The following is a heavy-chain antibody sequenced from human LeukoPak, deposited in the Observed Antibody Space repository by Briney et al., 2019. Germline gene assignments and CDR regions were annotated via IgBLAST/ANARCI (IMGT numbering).Heavy chain of an antibody. CDR3: ARGVGGSYFGWFDP. J-gene: IGHJ5*02. V-gene: IGHV1-18*01. D-gene: IGHD1-26*01. CDR2: ISANNGNT. Sequence: ASVKVSCKASSYTFTVNGISWVRQAPGQGLEWMGWISANNGNTNYAQKFQGRVTMTTDTSTTTAYMELRSLRSDDTAVYYCARGVGGSYFGWFDPWGQGTLVTVSS. CDR1: SYTFTVNG.